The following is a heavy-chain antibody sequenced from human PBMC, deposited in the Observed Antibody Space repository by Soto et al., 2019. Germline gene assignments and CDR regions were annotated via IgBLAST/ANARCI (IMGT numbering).Heavy chain of an antibody. Sequence: QITLKESGPMLVKNTQTLTLTCTFSGFSLSTNGVGVGWIRQPPGKALEWLALIYWDDDTRYSPSLKSRLTSTKDTSKNRVVLTMTTMDPVDTATYYCVYRPAHRVGLFDYWGQGTLVTVSS. D-gene: IGHD3-10*01. CDR3: VYRPAHRVGLFDY. CDR2: IYWDDDT. J-gene: IGHJ4*02. CDR1: GFSLSTNGVG. V-gene: IGHV2-5*02.